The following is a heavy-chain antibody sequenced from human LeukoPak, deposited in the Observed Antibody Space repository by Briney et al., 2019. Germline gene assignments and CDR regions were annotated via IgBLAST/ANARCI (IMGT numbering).Heavy chain of an antibody. CDR2: ICTSGST. CDR3: AREGQKWLRVDY. D-gene: IGHD5-12*01. CDR1: GGSISSGSYY. J-gene: IGHJ4*02. Sequence: SETLSLTCTVSGGSISSGSYYWSWIRQPAGKGLEWIGRICTSGSTNYNPSLKSRVTISVDTSKNQFSLKLSSVTAADTAVYSCAREGQKWLRVDYWGQGTLVTVSS. V-gene: IGHV4-61*02.